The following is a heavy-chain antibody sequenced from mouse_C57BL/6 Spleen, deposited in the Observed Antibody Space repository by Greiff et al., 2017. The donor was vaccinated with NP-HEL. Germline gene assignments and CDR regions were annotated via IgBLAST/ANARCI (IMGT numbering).Heavy chain of an antibody. Sequence: EVQVVESGPGLVKPSQSLSLTCSVTGYSITSGYYWNWIRQFPGNKLEWMGYISYDGSNNYNPSLKNRISITRDTSKNQFFLKLNSVTTEDTATYYCAREDWDYYGSSYDAMDYWGQGTSVTVSS. CDR2: ISYDGSN. CDR3: AREDWDYYGSSYDAMDY. V-gene: IGHV3-6*01. D-gene: IGHD1-1*01. CDR1: GYSITSGYY. J-gene: IGHJ4*01.